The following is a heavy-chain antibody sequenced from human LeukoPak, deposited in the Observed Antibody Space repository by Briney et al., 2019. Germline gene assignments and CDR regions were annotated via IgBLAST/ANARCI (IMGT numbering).Heavy chain of an antibody. J-gene: IGHJ2*01. CDR2: IIPIFGTA. CDR3: ARDLTKYWYFDL. D-gene: IGHD1-14*01. Sequence: SVKVSCKASGGTFSSYAISWVRQAPGQGLEWMGRIIPIFGTANYAQKFQGRVTITTDESTSTAYMELSSLRSEDTAVYYCARDLTKYWYFDLWDRGTLVTVSS. V-gene: IGHV1-69*05. CDR1: GGTFSSYA.